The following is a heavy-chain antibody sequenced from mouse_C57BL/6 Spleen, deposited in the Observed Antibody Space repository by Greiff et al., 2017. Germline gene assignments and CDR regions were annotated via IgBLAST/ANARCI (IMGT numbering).Heavy chain of an antibody. J-gene: IGHJ4*01. CDR3: ATYDYDGVYYAMDY. CDR1: GFSLTSYG. V-gene: IGHV2-5*01. Sequence: QVQLQQSGPGLVQPSQSLSITCTVSGFSLTSYGVHWVRQSPGKGLEWLGVIWRGGSTDYNAAFISRLSTTKDNSKSQVFFKMNSLQADDTAIYYGATYDYDGVYYAMDYWGQGTSVTVSS. D-gene: IGHD2-4*01. CDR2: IWRGGST.